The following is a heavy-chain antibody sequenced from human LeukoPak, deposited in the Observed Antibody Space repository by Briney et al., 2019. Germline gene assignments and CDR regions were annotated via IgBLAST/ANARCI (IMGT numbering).Heavy chain of an antibody. CDR2: ISSSSSYI. CDR3: AGRYSSSRRRLGSENCQDY. D-gene: IGHD6-6*01. J-gene: IGHJ4*02. V-gene: IGHV3-21*01. Sequence: PGGSLRLSCAASGFTFSSYSMNWVRQAPGKGLEWVSSISSSSSYIYYADSVKGRFTISRDNAKNSLYLQMNSLRAEDTAVYYCAGRYSSSRRRLGSENCQDYWGQGTLVTVSS. CDR1: GFTFSSYS.